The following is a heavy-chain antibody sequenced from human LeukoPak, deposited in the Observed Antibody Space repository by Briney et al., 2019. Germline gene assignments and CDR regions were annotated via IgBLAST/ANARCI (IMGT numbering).Heavy chain of an antibody. CDR3: AREHRNVGATVDN. CDR1: GLTFREYW. J-gene: IGHJ4*02. CDR2: IERDGSTP. Sequence: GWSLRVSCAGSGLTFREYWMHWVRQAPGKGLMWVSRIERDGSTPYYAHSVKGRFTISRYTAKNTLYLQMNSLRAEDTAVYYCAREHRNVGATVDNWGQGTLVTVSS. D-gene: IGHD1-26*01. V-gene: IGHV3-74*01.